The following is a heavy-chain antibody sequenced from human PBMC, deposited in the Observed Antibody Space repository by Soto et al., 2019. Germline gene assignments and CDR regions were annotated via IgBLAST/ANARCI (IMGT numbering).Heavy chain of an antibody. V-gene: IGHV1-69*13. Sequence: SVKVSCKASGGTFSSYAISWVRQAPGQGLEWMGGIIPIFGTANYAQKFQGRVTITADESTSTAYMELSSLRSEDTAVYYCAKDATAQTYNLFDPWGQGTLVTVSS. J-gene: IGHJ5*02. D-gene: IGHD5-18*01. CDR3: AKDATAQTYNLFDP. CDR2: IIPIFGTA. CDR1: GGTFSSYA.